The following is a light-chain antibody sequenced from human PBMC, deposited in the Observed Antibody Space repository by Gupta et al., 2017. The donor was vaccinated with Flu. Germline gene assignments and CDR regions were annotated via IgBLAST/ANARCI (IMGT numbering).Light chain of an antibody. J-gene: IGKJ5*01. Sequence: PAPLSLSPGERATLSCRASQNVASYLAWYQQKPGQAPRLLISDASIRATAIPARFSGSGSGTDFTLTISSLQPEDFALYYCQQRSSWPITFGQGTRLEIK. CDR2: DAS. CDR3: QQRSSWPIT. CDR1: QNVASY. V-gene: IGKV3-11*01.